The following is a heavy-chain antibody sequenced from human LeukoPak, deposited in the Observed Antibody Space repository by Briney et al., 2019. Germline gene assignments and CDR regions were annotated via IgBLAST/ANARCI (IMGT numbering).Heavy chain of an antibody. CDR3: ARVGDYGSGFDF. CDR1: GRAIKLYM. Sequence: GGSLRLSCAASGRAIKLYMMNWVRQAPGKGLEWVSSISGRGGHIYYADSVKGRFTISRDNARNSLSLQMNSLRAEDTAVYYCARVGDYGSGFDFWGQGTLVTVSS. J-gene: IGHJ4*02. CDR2: ISGRGGHI. D-gene: IGHD3-10*01. V-gene: IGHV3-21*06.